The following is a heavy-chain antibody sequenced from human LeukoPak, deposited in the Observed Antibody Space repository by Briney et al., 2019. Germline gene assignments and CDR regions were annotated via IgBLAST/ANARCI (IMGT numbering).Heavy chain of an antibody. J-gene: IGHJ4*02. CDR1: GGTFSSYA. CDR3: ARDQGGSLDY. V-gene: IGHV1-69*13. D-gene: IGHD1-26*01. CDR2: IIPIFGTA. Sequence: ASVKVSCTASGGTFSSYAISWVRQVPGQGLEWMGGIIPIFGTANYAQKFQGRVTITADESTSTAYMELSSLRSEDTAVYYCARDQGGSLDYWGQGTLVTVSS.